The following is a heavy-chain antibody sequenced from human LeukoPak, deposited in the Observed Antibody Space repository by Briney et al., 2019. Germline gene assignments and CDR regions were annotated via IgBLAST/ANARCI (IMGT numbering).Heavy chain of an antibody. CDR2: ISSSGSTI. CDR3: AKDHSTIYYYDSSGYPFDY. CDR1: GFTFSDYY. Sequence: GGSLRLSCAASGFTFSDYYMSWLRQAPGKGLEWVSYISSSGSTIYYADSVKGRFTISRDNSKNTLYLQMNSLRAEDTAVYYCAKDHSTIYYYDSSGYPFDYWGQGTLVTVSS. D-gene: IGHD3-22*01. V-gene: IGHV3-11*04. J-gene: IGHJ4*02.